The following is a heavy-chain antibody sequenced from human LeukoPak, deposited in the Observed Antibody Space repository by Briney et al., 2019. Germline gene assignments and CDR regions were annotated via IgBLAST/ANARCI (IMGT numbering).Heavy chain of an antibody. D-gene: IGHD2-2*01. CDR1: ASTSRREK. J-gene: IGHJ6*03. CDR3: VREGLGYCSSTSCFLYYYYYMDV. CDR2: ISSSSSYI. V-gene: IGHV3-21*01. Sequence: LSLAGSASTSRREKMKVVGEASKKKLEWVSSISSSSSYIYYADSVKVRFTISRDNAKNSLYLQMNSLRAEDTAVYYCVREGLGYCSSTSCFLYYYYYMDVWGKGTTVTVSS.